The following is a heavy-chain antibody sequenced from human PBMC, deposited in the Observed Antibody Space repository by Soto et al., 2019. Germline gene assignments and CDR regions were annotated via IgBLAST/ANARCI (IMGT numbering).Heavy chain of an antibody. CDR1: GGTFSSYA. D-gene: IGHD1-7*01. J-gene: IGHJ4*02. CDR2: IIPLFGTA. CDR3: ARVPPPSITGTTVFDY. V-gene: IGHV1-69*01. Sequence: QVQLVQSGAEVKKPGSSVKVSCKASGGTFSSYAISWVRQAPGQGLEWMGGIIPLFGTANYAQKFQGRVTITADESTSTAYMELSSLRSEDTAVYYCARVPPPSITGTTVFDYWGQGTLVTVSS.